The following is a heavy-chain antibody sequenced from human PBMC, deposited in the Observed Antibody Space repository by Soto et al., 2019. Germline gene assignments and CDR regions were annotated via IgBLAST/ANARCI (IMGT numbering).Heavy chain of an antibody. V-gene: IGHV3-33*01. D-gene: IGHD4-4*01. CDR1: GFTFSSFG. CDR3: AREGVTNYTDYYFDL. J-gene: IGHJ4*01. Sequence: GESLNISCAASGFTFSSFGMHWVRQAPGKGLEWVSLIWYDGSKKSYGDSVKGRFTISRDNSRNTVYLRMNSLRADDTAVYYCAREGVTNYTDYYFDLWGHGALATVS. CDR2: IWYDGSKK.